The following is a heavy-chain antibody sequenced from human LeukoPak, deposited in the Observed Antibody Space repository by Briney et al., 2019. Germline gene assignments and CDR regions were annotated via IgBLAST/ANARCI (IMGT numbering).Heavy chain of an antibody. Sequence: GGSLRLSCAASGFTLSSYGMSWVRQAPGKGLEWVSAISGSGGSTYYADSVKGRFTISRDNSKNTLYLQMNSLRAEDTAVYYSAKHYYGSGSYYNAGGFDPWGQGTLVTVSS. CDR2: ISGSGGST. D-gene: IGHD3-10*01. V-gene: IGHV3-23*01. CDR1: GFTLSSYG. J-gene: IGHJ5*02. CDR3: AKHYYGSGSYYNAGGFDP.